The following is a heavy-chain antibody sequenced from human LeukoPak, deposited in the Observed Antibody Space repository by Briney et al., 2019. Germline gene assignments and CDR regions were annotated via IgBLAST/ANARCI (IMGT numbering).Heavy chain of an antibody. V-gene: IGHV1-8*01. CDR3: ARATRTWGLHARESYFDY. D-gene: IGHD7-27*01. Sequence: ASVKVSCKASGYTFTSYDINWVRQVTGQGLEWMGWMNPNSGNTGYAQKFQGRVTMTRNTSISTAYMELSSLRSEDTAVYYCARATRTWGLHARESYFDYWGQGTLVTVSS. CDR2: MNPNSGNT. CDR1: GYTFTSYD. J-gene: IGHJ4*02.